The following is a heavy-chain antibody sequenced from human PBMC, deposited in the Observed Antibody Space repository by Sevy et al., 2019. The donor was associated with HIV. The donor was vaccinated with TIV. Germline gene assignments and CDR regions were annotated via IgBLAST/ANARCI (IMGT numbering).Heavy chain of an antibody. CDR3: ATIMIVVPRGAFDI. D-gene: IGHD3-22*01. CDR2: ISSSSSYI. J-gene: IGHJ3*02. Sequence: GGSLRLSCAASGFTFSSYSMNWVRQAPGKGLEWVSSISSSSSYIYYADSVKGRFIISRDNAKNSLYLQMNSLRAEDTAVYYCATIMIVVPRGAFDIWGQGTMVTVSS. V-gene: IGHV3-21*01. CDR1: GFTFSSYS.